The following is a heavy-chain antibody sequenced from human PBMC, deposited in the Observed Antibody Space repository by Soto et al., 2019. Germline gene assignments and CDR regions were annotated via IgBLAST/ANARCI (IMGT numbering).Heavy chain of an antibody. D-gene: IGHD4-17*01. CDR1: GFGFDEYG. CDR2: INRHGDST. V-gene: IGHV3-20*04. J-gene: IGHJ5*02. CDR3: ARDHRWGYDYGDHGDS. Sequence: EVYLVESGGDVVRPGGSLRLSCAASGFGFDEYGMSWVRQGPGNGLEWVAGINRHGDSTGYADSVKGRFTISSDNAKKYLYLEMNGLRVEDTAFYYCARDHRWGYDYGDHGDSWGQGTLVTVSS.